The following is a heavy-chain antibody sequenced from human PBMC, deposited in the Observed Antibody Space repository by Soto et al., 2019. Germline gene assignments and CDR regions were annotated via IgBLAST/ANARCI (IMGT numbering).Heavy chain of an antibody. V-gene: IGHV3-30*18. D-gene: IGHD2-21*02. CDR2: ISYDGSNK. J-gene: IGHJ6*02. CDR1: GFTFSSYG. CDR3: AKDHIVVVTADPRYGMDV. Sequence: QVQLVESGGGVVQPGRSLRLSCAASGFTFSSYGMHWVRQAPGKGLEWVAVISYDGSNKYYADSVKGRFTISRDNSKNTLYLQMNSLRAEDTAVYYCAKDHIVVVTADPRYGMDVWGQGTTVTVSS.